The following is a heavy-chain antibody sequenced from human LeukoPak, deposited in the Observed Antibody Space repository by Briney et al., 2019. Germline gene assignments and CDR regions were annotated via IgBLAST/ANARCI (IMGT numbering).Heavy chain of an antibody. D-gene: IGHD1-26*01. Sequence: GGSLRLSCAASGFTFSTYSINWVRQAPGKGLEWVSSINSSSSYIYYADSMKGRFTISRDNAKNSLYLQMNSLRAEDTAVYYCARETLIIVGATYFDYWGQGTLVTVSS. CDR1: GFTFSTYS. CDR3: ARETLIIVGATYFDY. CDR2: INSSSSYI. V-gene: IGHV3-21*01. J-gene: IGHJ4*02.